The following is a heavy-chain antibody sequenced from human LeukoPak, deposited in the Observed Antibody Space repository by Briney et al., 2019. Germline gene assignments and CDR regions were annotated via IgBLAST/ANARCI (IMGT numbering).Heavy chain of an antibody. V-gene: IGHV4-34*01. Sequence: SETLSLTCAVYGGSFSGYYWSWIRQPPGKGLEWIGEINHSGSTNYNPSLKSRVTISVDTSKNQFSLKLSSVTAADTAVYYCARAGRITMIRDFDYWGQGTLVTISS. CDR1: GGSFSGYY. CDR2: INHSGST. CDR3: ARAGRITMIRDFDY. J-gene: IGHJ4*02. D-gene: IGHD3-22*01.